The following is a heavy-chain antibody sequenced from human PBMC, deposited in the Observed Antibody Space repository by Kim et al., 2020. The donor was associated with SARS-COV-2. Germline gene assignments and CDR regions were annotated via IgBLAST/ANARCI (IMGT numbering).Heavy chain of an antibody. CDR2: IYYSGST. V-gene: IGHV4-39*01. Sequence: SETLSLTCTVSGGSISSSSYYWGWIRQPPGKGLEWIGSIYYSGSTYYNPSLKSRVTISVDTSKNQFSLKLSSVTAADTAVYYCARETAGYDSSGYYFAGGCEDWGQGTLVTVSS. CDR1: GGSISSSSYY. J-gene: IGHJ4*02. CDR3: ARETAGYDSSGYYFAGGCED. D-gene: IGHD3-22*01.